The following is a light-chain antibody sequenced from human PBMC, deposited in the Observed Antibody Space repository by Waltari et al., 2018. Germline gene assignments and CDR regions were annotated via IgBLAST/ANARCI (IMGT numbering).Light chain of an antibody. J-gene: IGLJ2*01. Sequence: QSVLTQPPSASGTPGQRVTISCSGSSSNIGSTTVNWDQRLPGTAPKLLILSNNQRPAGVPDRVSGSKAGTSAALAISGLQSEDEADYYCAAWDDSLNGVVFGGGTKLTVL. CDR2: SNN. CDR3: AAWDDSLNGVV. V-gene: IGLV1-44*01. CDR1: SSNIGSTT.